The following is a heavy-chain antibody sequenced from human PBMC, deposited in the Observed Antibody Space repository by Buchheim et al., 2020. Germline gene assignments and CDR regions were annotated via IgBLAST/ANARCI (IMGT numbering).Heavy chain of an antibody. D-gene: IGHD6-6*01. V-gene: IGHV1-46*01. J-gene: IGHJ6*03. Sequence: QVHLVQSGAEVKKPGASVKVSCKASGYTFTSDYFHWVRQVPGQGLEWMGIVNPSGGATSYSQKFQGRVTMTGDTSTSIVYMELSSLRSEDTAVYYCARAETIAARPYYYMDVWGNGTT. CDR2: VNPSGGAT. CDR1: GYTFTSDY. CDR3: ARAETIAARPYYYMDV.